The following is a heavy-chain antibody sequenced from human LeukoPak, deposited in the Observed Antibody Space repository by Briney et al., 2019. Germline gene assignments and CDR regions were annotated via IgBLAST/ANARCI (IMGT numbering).Heavy chain of an antibody. Sequence: PSETLSLTCTVSGGSINSHTFYWAWIRQPPGKGLEWIGNIYYSGSTYYNPSLKSRVTISITTSKNQFSLNLTSVSAADRAVYYCARMVRGIILGPNYYYYSMDVWGKGATVTVSS. D-gene: IGHD3-10*01. CDR2: IYYSGST. J-gene: IGHJ6*03. V-gene: IGHV4-39*01. CDR3: ARMVRGIILGPNYYYYSMDV. CDR1: GGSINSHTFY.